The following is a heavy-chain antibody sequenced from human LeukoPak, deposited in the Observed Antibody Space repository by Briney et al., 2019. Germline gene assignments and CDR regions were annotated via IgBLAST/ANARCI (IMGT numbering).Heavy chain of an antibody. CDR1: GDSVSSNRAA. CDR2: TYYRFKWYN. D-gene: IGHD1-7*01. V-gene: IGHV6-1*01. Sequence: SQTLSLTCAISGDSVSSNRAAWNWIRQSPSRGLEWLGRTYYRFKWYNEYAESVKSRIIINPDTSKNQFALQLNSVTPDDTAVYHCARGDVVGGYNGKYGAFDIWGQGSMVTVSS. J-gene: IGHJ3*02. CDR3: ARGDVVGGYNGKYGAFDI.